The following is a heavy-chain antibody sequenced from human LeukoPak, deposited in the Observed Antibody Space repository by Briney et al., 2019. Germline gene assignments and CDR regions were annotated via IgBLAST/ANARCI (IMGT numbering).Heavy chain of an antibody. CDR1: GGSIAVNHYY. Sequence: SETLSLTCSVSGGSIAVNHYYWGWIRQPPGKGLEWIGSGLYTGNTYSNPSLRSRVTISVDTSKNEFSLKMNSVSAADTAVYYCAREHRSSKYFDSWGQGALMIVSS. CDR2: GLYTGNT. V-gene: IGHV4-39*02. J-gene: IGHJ4*02. CDR3: AREHRSSKYFDS. D-gene: IGHD6-6*01.